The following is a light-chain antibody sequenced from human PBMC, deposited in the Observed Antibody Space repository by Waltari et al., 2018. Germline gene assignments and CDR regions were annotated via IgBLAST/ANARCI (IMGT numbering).Light chain of an antibody. CDR1: QGISSS. CDR3: QQLIDYPLT. CDR2: AAS. V-gene: IGKV1-9*01. Sequence: DIQLTQSPPFLSASVGDRVTLTCRASQGISSSLAWYQQKPGKAPKLLIYAASTLQSGVPSRFSGSGSGTEFTLTISSLQPEDFATYYCQQLIDYPLTFGGGTKVEIK. J-gene: IGKJ4*01.